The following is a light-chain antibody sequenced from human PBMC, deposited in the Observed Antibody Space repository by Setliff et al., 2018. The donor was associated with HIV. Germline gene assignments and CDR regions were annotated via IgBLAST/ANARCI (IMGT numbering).Light chain of an antibody. CDR3: SSYAITNTLP. J-gene: IGLJ1*01. CDR1: SSDVGGYNN. Sequence: QSALTQPASVSGSPGQSITISCTGTSSDVGGYNNVSWYQQHPGKAPKLIIYEVRNRPSGVSNRFSGSKSGNTASLTISGLQAEDEADYYCSSYAITNTLPFGTGTKVTVL. CDR2: EVR. V-gene: IGLV2-14*01.